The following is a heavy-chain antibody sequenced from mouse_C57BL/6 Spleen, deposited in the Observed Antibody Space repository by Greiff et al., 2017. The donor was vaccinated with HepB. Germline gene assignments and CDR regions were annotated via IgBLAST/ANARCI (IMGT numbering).Heavy chain of an antibody. CDR3: ARTHYYGSSYPHYYAMDY. V-gene: IGHV5-17*01. J-gene: IGHJ4*01. Sequence: EVQLVESGGGLVKPGGSLKLSCAASGFTFSDYGMHWVRQAPEKGLEWVAYISSGSSTIYYADTVKGRFTISRDNAKNTLFLQMTSLRSEDTAMYYCARTHYYGSSYPHYYAMDYWGQGTSVTVSS. D-gene: IGHD1-1*01. CDR1: GFTFSDYG. CDR2: ISSGSSTI.